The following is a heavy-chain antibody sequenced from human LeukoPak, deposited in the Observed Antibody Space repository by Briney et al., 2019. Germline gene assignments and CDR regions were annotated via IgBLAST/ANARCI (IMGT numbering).Heavy chain of an antibody. CDR3: ARHYFWYGSGSHYDY. CDR1: GGSISSSSYY. D-gene: IGHD3-10*01. V-gene: IGHV4-39*01. J-gene: IGHJ4*02. CDR2: INYSGST. Sequence: SETLSLTCTVSGGSISSSSYYWGWIRQPPGKGLEWIGSINYSGSTYYNPSLKSRVTISVDTSKNQFSLKLSSVTAADTAVYYCARHYFWYGSGSHYDYWGQGTLVTVSS.